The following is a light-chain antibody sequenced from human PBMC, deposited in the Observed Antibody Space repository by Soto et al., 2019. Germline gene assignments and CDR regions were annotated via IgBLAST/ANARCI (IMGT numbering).Light chain of an antibody. V-gene: IGLV2-14*01. J-gene: IGLJ1*01. Sequence: QSVLTQPASVSGSPGQSITISCTGTSSDIDAYNYVPWYQQHPSKAPKLMIYDVSNRPSGISNRFSGSKSGNTASLTISGLQAEDEADYYCGSYTTSSNYVFGTGTKV. CDR3: GSYTTSSNYV. CDR2: DVS. CDR1: SSDIDAYNY.